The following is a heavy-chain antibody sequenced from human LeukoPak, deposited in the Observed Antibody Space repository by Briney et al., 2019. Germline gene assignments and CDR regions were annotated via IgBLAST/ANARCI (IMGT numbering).Heavy chain of an antibody. J-gene: IGHJ6*03. CDR2: IYTSGST. CDR1: GGSISSYY. V-gene: IGHV4-4*09. Sequence: SETLSLTCTVSGGSISSYYWSWIRQPPGKGLEWIGYIYTSGSTNYNPSLKSRVTISVDTSKTQFSLKLSSVTAADTAVYYCARQVYYYYMDVRGKGTTVTVSS. CDR3: ARQVYYYYMDV.